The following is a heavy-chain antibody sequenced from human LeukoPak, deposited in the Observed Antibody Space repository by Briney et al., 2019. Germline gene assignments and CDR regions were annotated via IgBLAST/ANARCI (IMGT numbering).Heavy chain of an antibody. CDR2: IYHSGST. V-gene: IGHV4-38-2*02. CDR3: ARSSNYYDQYYMDV. D-gene: IGHD3-22*01. CDR1: GYSISSGYY. Sequence: SETLSLTCIVSGYSISSGYYWGWIRQPPGKGLEWIGSIYHSGSTYYNPSLKSRVTISVDTSKNQFSLKLSSVTAADTAVYYCARSSNYYDQYYMDVWGKGTTVTVSS. J-gene: IGHJ6*03.